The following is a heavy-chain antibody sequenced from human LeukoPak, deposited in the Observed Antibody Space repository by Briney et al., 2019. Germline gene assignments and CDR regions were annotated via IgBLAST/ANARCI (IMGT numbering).Heavy chain of an antibody. Sequence: PSETLSLTCAVYGGSFSGYYWSWIRQPPGKGLEWIGEINHSGSTNYNPSLKSRVTISVDTSKNQFSLKLSSVTAADTAVYYCARAQVAARRVSWFDPWGQGTLVTVSS. CDR3: ARAQVAARRVSWFDP. V-gene: IGHV4-34*01. CDR1: GGSFSGYY. CDR2: INHSGST. D-gene: IGHD6-6*01. J-gene: IGHJ5*02.